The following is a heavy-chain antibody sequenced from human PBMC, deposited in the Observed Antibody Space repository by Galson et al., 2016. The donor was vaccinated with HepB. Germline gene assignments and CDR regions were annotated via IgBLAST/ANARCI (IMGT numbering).Heavy chain of an antibody. D-gene: IGHD5/OR15-5a*01. V-gene: IGHV3-23*01. J-gene: IGHJ4*02. CDR1: GFSFNDYA. CDR2: ISRSGDVP. CDR3: AKVQGGYSVF. Sequence: SLRLSCAGSGFSFNDYAMNWVRQAPGTELEWVSGISRSGDVPYYADSVKGRFRISRDNARSTVYLEMNSLRVDDSAVYYCAKVQGGYSVFWGQGMLVSVSS.